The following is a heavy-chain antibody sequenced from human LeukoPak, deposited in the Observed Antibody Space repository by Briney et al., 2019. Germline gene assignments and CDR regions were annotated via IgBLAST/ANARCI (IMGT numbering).Heavy chain of an antibody. J-gene: IGHJ5*02. D-gene: IGHD2-15*01. CDR3: ARRVDATRWFDP. CDR1: GFTFSNYY. Sequence: GGSLRLSCAASGFTFSNYYMHWVRQAPGKGLVWVSRINSDGTSTMYADSVKGRFTISRDNAKNMLYMQMNSLRDEDTAVYYCARRVDATRWFDPWGQGTLVTVSS. CDR2: INSDGTST. V-gene: IGHV3-74*03.